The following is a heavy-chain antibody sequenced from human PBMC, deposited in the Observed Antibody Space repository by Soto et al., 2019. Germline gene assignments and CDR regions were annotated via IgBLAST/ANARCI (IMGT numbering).Heavy chain of an antibody. D-gene: IGHD3-16*01. V-gene: IGHV4-4*01. CDR3: ATRTISYTWGG. J-gene: IGHJ6*02. Sequence: QVELQESGPGLVKPSETLSLTCTVSRAPITTTKWWAWVRLPPGKGLEWIGEVHDGTQPSTPSLASRMTISVDKSQHHFSLRLTSVTAADTAIYCCATRTISYTWGGWGRGTTVTVSS. CDR2: VHDGTQ. CDR1: RAPITTTKW.